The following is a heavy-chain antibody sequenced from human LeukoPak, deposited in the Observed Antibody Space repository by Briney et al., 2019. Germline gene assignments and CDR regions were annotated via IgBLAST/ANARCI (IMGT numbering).Heavy chain of an antibody. V-gene: IGHV3-21*01. CDR3: ARASYGVTRSYFDY. CDR2: ISSSSSYI. J-gene: IGHJ4*02. D-gene: IGHD1-26*01. Sequence: GGSLRLSCAASGFTISSYSMNWVRQAPGKGLEWVSSISSSSSYIYYADSVKGRFTISRDNAKNSLYLQMNSLRAEDTAVYYCARASYGVTRSYFDYWGQGTLVTVSS. CDR1: GFTISSYS.